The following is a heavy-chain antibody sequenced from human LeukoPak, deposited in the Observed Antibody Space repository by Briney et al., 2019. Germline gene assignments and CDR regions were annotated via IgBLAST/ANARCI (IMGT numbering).Heavy chain of an antibody. CDR2: IKSKIDGGTT. CDR3: TTPPNYLDL. V-gene: IGHV3-15*01. CDR1: GFTFPNAL. Sequence: GGSLRLSCAASGFTFPNALMSWVRQAPGKGLEWVGRIKSKIDGGTTDYAAPVNGRSTISRDDSKNTLYLQMNSLKTEDTAIYYCTTPPNYLDLWGRGTLVTVSS. J-gene: IGHJ2*01.